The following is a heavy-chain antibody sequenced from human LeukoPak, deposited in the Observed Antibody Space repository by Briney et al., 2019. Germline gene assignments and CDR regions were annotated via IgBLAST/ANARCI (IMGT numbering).Heavy chain of an antibody. D-gene: IGHD4-17*01. CDR3: AREATVTTWFYFDY. Sequence: TLSLTCTVSGGSIGSGGYYWSWVRQHPGRGLEWIGYIYYSGSTYYNPSLKSRVTISVDTSKNQFSLKLSSVTAADTAVYYCAREATVTTWFYFDYWGQGTLVTVPS. J-gene: IGHJ4*02. V-gene: IGHV4-31*03. CDR2: IYYSGST. CDR1: GGSIGSGGYY.